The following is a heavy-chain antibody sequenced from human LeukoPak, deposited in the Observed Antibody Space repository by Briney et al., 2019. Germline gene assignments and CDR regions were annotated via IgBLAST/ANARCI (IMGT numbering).Heavy chain of an antibody. CDR2: INHNGST. Sequence: SETLSLTCAVYGGSFSGYYWSWIRQPPGKGLEWIGEINHNGSTNFNPSLKSRVTMSVDTSKNQFSLKMNSVTAADTAVYYCARAAAYYYDSSAHYQGDAFDIWGQGTVVTVSS. CDR1: GGSFSGYY. J-gene: IGHJ3*02. CDR3: ARAAAYYYDSSAHYQGDAFDI. V-gene: IGHV4-34*01. D-gene: IGHD3-22*01.